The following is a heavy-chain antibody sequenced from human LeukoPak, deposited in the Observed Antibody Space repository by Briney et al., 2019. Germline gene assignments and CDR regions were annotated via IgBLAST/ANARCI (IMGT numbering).Heavy chain of an antibody. CDR1: GGSISSGGYF. V-gene: IGHV4-31*03. J-gene: IGHJ6*03. D-gene: IGHD6-13*01. CDR2: IYYSGST. CDR3: ASGAAGRGYMDV. Sequence: SETLSLTCTVSGGSISSGGYFWSWIRQHPGKGLEWIGYIYYSGSTYYSPSLKSRVIISVDTSKNQISLNLSSVTAADTAVYYCASGAAGRGYMDVWGKGTTVTVSS.